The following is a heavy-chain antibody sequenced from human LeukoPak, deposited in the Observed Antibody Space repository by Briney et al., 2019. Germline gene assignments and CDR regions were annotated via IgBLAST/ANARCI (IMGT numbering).Heavy chain of an antibody. Sequence: SETLSLTCAVYGGSFSGYYWSWIRQPPGKGLEWIGEINHSGSTNYNPSLKSRFTISVDTSKNQFSLKLSSVTAADTAVYYCAISLRYFGGNAFDIWGQGTMVTVSS. CDR2: INHSGST. J-gene: IGHJ3*02. V-gene: IGHV4-34*01. CDR3: AISLRYFGGNAFDI. D-gene: IGHD3-9*01. CDR1: GGSFSGYY.